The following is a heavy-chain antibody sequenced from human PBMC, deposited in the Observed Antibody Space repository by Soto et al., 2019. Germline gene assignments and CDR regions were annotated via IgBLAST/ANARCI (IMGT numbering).Heavy chain of an antibody. J-gene: IGHJ3*02. CDR1: GFTFSNYG. V-gene: IGHV3-33*01. Sequence: QVQLVESGGGVVQPGRSLRLSCAAAGFTFSNYGMHWIRQPPGQGLEWVAVILYDGSNQYYANSVKGRFTISRDKSKNTLYLHLDSWRLEDTAVYYCVREDDGESNALEIWGKGIMVTVSS. D-gene: IGHD4-17*01. CDR3: VREDDGESNALEI. CDR2: ILYDGSNQ.